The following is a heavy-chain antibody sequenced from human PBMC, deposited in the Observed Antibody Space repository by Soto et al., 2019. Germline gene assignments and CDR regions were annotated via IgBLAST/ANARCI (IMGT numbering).Heavy chain of an antibody. J-gene: IGHJ4*02. CDR3: AKDLREMATIRPDY. CDR2: ISSSSSTI. Sequence: PGGSLRLSCAASGFTFSSYSMNWVRQAPGKGLEWVSYISSSSSTIYYADSVKGRFTISRDNAKNSLYLQMNSLRDEDTAVYHCAKDLREMATIRPDYWGQGIQVTVSS. CDR1: GFTFSSYS. V-gene: IGHV3-48*02. D-gene: IGHD5-12*01.